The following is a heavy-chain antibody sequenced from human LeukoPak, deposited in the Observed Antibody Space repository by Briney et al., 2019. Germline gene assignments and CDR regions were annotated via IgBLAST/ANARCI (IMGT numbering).Heavy chain of an antibody. CDR3: ARMEMATIHAFDI. D-gene: IGHD5-24*01. CDR2: IYYSGST. J-gene: IGHJ3*02. CDR1: GGSIRSYF. Sequence: SESLSVTCTEPGGSIRSYFWSSVWQPAGKGLEWVGYIYYSGSTNYNPSLKSRVTISVDTSKNQFSLKLSSVTAADTAVYYCARMEMATIHAFDIWGQGTMVTVSS. V-gene: IGHV4-59*12.